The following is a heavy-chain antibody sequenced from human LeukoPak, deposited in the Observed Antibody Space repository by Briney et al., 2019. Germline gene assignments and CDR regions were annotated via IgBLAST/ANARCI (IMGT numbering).Heavy chain of an antibody. J-gene: IGHJ4*02. D-gene: IGHD6-19*01. V-gene: IGHV4-39*01. CDR2: ICYGGST. CDR1: GDSISSYNHY. Sequence: SETLSLTYTVSGDSISSYNHYWGWIRQPPGKGLEWLGSICYGGSTHDNPSLKSRVTISVDTSKNQFSLRVTSATAADTAVYYCARMMYGNGWNRYYFDYWGQGTLVTVSS. CDR3: ARMMYGNGWNRYYFDY.